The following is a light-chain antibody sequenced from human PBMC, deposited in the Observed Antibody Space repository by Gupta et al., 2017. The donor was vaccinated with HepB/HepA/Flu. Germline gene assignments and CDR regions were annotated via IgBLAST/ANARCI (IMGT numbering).Light chain of an antibody. Sequence: QSALTQPASVSGSPGPSITISCTGTSSDVGGYNYVSWYQQHPGKAPKLMIYDVSNRPSGVSNRFSGSKSGNTGSLNISGIQAEDEADYYCRSYKSRSTLVFGGGTKLTVI. J-gene: IGLJ2*01. CDR3: RSYKSRSTLV. CDR1: SSDVGGYNY. CDR2: DVS. V-gene: IGLV2-14*01.